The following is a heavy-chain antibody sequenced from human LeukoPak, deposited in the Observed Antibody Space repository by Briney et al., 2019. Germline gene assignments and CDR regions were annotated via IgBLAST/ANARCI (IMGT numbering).Heavy chain of an antibody. V-gene: IGHV3-30*02. Sequence: GRSLRLSCAASGFTFRSYGMHWVRQAPGKGLEWVAFIRYDGTNKYQADSVKGRFTISRDNSKNTLNLQMNSLRAEDTAVYYCAKDRDYSNFVHYFFDYWGQGTLVTVSS. D-gene: IGHD4-11*01. CDR3: AKDRDYSNFVHYFFDY. CDR1: GFTFRSYG. J-gene: IGHJ4*02. CDR2: IRYDGTNK.